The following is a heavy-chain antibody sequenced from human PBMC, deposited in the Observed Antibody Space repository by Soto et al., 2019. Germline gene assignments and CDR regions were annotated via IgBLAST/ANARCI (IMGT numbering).Heavy chain of an antibody. D-gene: IGHD2-2*01. CDR1: GGSISSGGYY. CDR3: ARGCSSTSCYGNYMDV. Sequence: QVQLQESGPGLVKPSQTLSLTCTVSGGSISSGGYYWSWIRQHPGKGLEWIGYIYYSGSTYYNPSLKSRVTISVDTSKTQCSLKLSSVTAADTAVYYCARGCSSTSCYGNYMDVWGKGTTVTVSS. J-gene: IGHJ6*03. V-gene: IGHV4-31*03. CDR2: IYYSGST.